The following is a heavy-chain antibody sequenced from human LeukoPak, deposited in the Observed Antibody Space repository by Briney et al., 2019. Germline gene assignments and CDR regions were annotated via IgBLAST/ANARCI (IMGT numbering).Heavy chain of an antibody. V-gene: IGHV3-15*01. CDR2: IKSKTDGGTT. CDR1: GFTFRNAW. J-gene: IGHJ4*02. Sequence: GGSLRLSCAATGFTFRNAWMTWVRQAPGEGLEWVGRIKSKTDGGTTDYAAPVKGRFTISRDDSKNTLDLQMNSLKTEDSAVYYCTTEGYCSGGSCYGFDNWGQGTLVTVSS. CDR3: TTEGYCSGGSCYGFDN. D-gene: IGHD2-15*01.